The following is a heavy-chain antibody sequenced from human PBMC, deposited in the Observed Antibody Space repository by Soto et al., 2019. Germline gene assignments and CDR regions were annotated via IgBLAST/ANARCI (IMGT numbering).Heavy chain of an antibody. CDR1: GGSISSSSYY. Sequence: QLQLQESGPGLVKPSETLSLTCTVSGGSISSSSYYWGWIRQPPGKGLEWIGCIYYSGSTYYNPSLKSRVTISVDTSKNQFSLKLSSVTAADTAVYYCARHTDILTGYYMGYWGQGTLVTVSS. V-gene: IGHV4-39*01. D-gene: IGHD3-9*01. J-gene: IGHJ4*02. CDR2: IYYSGST. CDR3: ARHTDILTGYYMGY.